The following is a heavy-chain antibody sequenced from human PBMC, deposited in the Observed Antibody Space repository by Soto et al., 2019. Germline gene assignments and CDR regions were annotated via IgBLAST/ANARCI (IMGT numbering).Heavy chain of an antibody. D-gene: IGHD3-22*01. Sequence: GASVMVSCKASGCTFTSYYIHWVRQAPGQGLEWMGRIIPIPGRANYAQKFQGRVTITADKSTSTAYMELSSLRSEDTAVYYCATHDDKSDYWGQGTPVTVSS. V-gene: IGHV1-69*02. CDR2: IIPIPGRA. CDR3: ATHDDKSDY. CDR1: GCTFTSYY. J-gene: IGHJ4*02.